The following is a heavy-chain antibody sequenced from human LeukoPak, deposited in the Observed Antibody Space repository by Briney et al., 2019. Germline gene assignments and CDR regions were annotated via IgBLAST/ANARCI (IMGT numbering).Heavy chain of an antibody. J-gene: IGHJ4*02. D-gene: IGHD2-21*02. CDR1: GFTFSNAW. CDR2: IYSGGST. Sequence: GGSLRLSCAASGFTFSNAWLNWVRQAPGKGLEWVSVIYSGGSTYYADSVRGRFTISRDNSRNTLLLQMNSLRADDTAVYYCARGYSSRAGTTDCCPLDYWGQGTLVTVSS. V-gene: IGHV3-66*01. CDR3: ARGYSSRAGTTDCCPLDY.